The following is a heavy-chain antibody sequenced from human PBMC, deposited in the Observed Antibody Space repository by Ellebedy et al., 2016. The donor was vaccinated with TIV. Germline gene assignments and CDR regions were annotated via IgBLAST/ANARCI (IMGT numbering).Heavy chain of an antibody. CDR3: VRVPKKSTMVRGVIIIAPLGMDV. V-gene: IGHV3-21*01. Sequence: GESLKISCAASGFTFSSYSMNWVRQAPGKGLEWVSSISSSSSYIYYADSVKGRSTISRDNAKNSLYLKMNSLRAEDTDVYYCVRVPKKSTMVRGVIIIAPLGMDVWGQGTTVTVSS. J-gene: IGHJ6*02. CDR2: ISSSSSYI. CDR1: GFTFSSYS. D-gene: IGHD3-10*01.